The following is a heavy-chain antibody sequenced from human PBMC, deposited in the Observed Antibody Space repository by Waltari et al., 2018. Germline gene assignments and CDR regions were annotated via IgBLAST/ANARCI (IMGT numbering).Heavy chain of an antibody. J-gene: IGHJ4*02. Sequence: QVQLQQWGAGLLKPSETLSLTCAVYGGSFSGYYWSWIRQPPGKGREWIGEINHSGSTKYNTSIKSRVTISVDTSKNQFSLKLSSVTAADTAVYYCARGANYDYVWGSYRYSLFDYWGQGTLVTVSS. CDR3: ARGANYDYVWGSYRYSLFDY. V-gene: IGHV4-34*01. CDR2: INHSGST. CDR1: GGSFSGYY. D-gene: IGHD3-16*02.